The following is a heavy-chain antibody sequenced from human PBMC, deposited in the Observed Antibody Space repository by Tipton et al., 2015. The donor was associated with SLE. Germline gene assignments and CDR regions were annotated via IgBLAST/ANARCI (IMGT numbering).Heavy chain of an antibody. CDR2: VYYSGST. J-gene: IGHJ4*02. CDR1: GGSISSGGYF. V-gene: IGHV4-31*03. Sequence: PGLVKPSETLSLTCTVSGGSISSGGYFWSWIRQHPEKGLEWIGHVYYSGSTYYNPSLGGRVTISRDTSKSQFSLMLSSVTAADTAVYYCARLISVAAGMTTYFDYWGQGTLVTVSS. D-gene: IGHD6-13*01. CDR3: ARLISVAAGMTTYFDY.